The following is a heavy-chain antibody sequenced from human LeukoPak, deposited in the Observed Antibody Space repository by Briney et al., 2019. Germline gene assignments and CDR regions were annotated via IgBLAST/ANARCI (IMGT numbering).Heavy chain of an antibody. CDR2: IYYSGST. V-gene: IGHV4-59*08. D-gene: IGHD3-9*01. CDR1: GGSISSYY. CDR3: ARQDYDILTGYYTNFDY. J-gene: IGHJ4*02. Sequence: SETLSLTCTVSGGSISSYYWSWIRQPPGKGLEWIGYIYYSGSTNYNPPLKSRVTISVDTSKNQFSLKLSSVTAADTAVYYCARQDYDILTGYYTNFDYWGQGTLVTVSS.